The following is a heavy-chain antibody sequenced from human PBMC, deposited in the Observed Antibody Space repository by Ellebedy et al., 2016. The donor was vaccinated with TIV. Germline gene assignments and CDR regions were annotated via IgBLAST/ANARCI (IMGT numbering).Heavy chain of an antibody. D-gene: IGHD3-22*01. CDR1: GYTFTSYF. CDR3: ARGDNYYFDSSGYYYSY. CDR2: INPTSGSS. Sequence: ASVKVSCKASGYTFTSYFLYWARQAPGQGIEWMGIINPTSGSSNYAQKFQGRVTMTRDTSTSTVYMELSSLRSEDTAVYYCARGDNYYFDSSGYYYSYWGQGTLVTVSS. J-gene: IGHJ4*02. V-gene: IGHV1-46*01.